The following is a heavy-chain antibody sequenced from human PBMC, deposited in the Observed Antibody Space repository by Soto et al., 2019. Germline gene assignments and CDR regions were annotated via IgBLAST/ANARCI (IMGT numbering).Heavy chain of an antibody. Sequence: SETLSLTCSVSGGSISSSPYYWGWIRQPPGKGLEWLGTIYYSGATSYNPSLKSRVIISVDTSNNQLFLKLRSVTAADTAVYYCARHRQYYDTSGYQQRYFDYWGQGTQVTVSS. CDR1: GGSISSSPYY. D-gene: IGHD3-22*01. J-gene: IGHJ4*02. V-gene: IGHV4-39*01. CDR2: IYYSGAT. CDR3: ARHRQYYDTSGYQQRYFDY.